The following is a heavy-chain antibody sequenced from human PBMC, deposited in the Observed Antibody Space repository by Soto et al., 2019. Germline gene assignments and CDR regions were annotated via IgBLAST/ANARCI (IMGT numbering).Heavy chain of an antibody. CDR2: ISGSGGNR. J-gene: IGHJ4*02. Sequence: RRLSCTASGFMFSNYAMSWIRQAPGNVLEWVSTISGSGGNRYYAESVKGRFTISRDNSRKTVYLQMNSLRAEDTAVYYCAKGSATTVFGPDTLFQYWGQGTRVTVSS. CDR3: AKGSATTVFGPDTLFQY. CDR1: GFMFSNYA. V-gene: IGHV3-23*01. D-gene: IGHD3-3*01.